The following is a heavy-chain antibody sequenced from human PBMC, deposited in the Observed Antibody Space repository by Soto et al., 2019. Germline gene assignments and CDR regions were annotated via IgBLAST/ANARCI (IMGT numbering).Heavy chain of an antibody. V-gene: IGHV3-23*01. CDR1: GFTFSTYA. CDR2: ISGSGDST. CDR3: AKERSYYYYYGVDV. Sequence: PGGSLRLSCAASGFTFSTYAMNWVRQAPGKGLEWVSGISGSGDSTYYADSVKGRFTVSRDNSKNTLYLQMNSLRAEDTAVFYCAKERSYYYYYGVDVWGQGTTVTVSS. D-gene: IGHD1-26*01. J-gene: IGHJ6*02.